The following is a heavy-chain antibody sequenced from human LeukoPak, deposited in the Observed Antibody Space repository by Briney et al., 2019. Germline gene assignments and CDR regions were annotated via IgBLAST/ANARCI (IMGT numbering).Heavy chain of an antibody. V-gene: IGHV3-9*01. J-gene: IGHJ4*02. Sequence: GGSLRLSCAASGFTFDDYAMHWVRQAPGKGLEWVSGISWNSGSIGYADSVKGRFTISRDNAKNSLYLQMNSPRAEDTALYYCAKDKGTMVRGVRGGLDYWGQGTLVTVSS. CDR2: ISWNSGSI. D-gene: IGHD3-10*01. CDR1: GFTFDDYA. CDR3: AKDKGTMVRGVRGGLDY.